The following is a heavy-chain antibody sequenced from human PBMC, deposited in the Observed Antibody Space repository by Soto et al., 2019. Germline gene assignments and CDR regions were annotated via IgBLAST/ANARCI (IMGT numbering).Heavy chain of an antibody. J-gene: IGHJ6*02. CDR2: IKQDGSEK. D-gene: IGHD3-10*01. CDR1: GFTLSSYW. Sequence: VGSLRLSCAASGFTLSSYWLSWVRQAPGKGLEWVANIKQDGSEKYYVDSVKGRFTISRDNAKNSLYLQMNSLRAEDTAVYYCAREEDYYGSGLDVWGQGTTVTVSS. V-gene: IGHV3-7*01. CDR3: AREEDYYGSGLDV.